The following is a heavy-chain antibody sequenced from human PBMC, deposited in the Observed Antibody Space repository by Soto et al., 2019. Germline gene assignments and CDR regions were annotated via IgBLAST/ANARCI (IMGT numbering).Heavy chain of an antibody. Sequence: SQTLSLTCAISGDSASSNSAAWNWIRQSPSRGLEWLGRTYYRSKWYNDYAVSVKSRITINPDTSKNQFSLQLNSVTPEDTAVYYCARDAAVGYCSSTSCYDYYYYGMDVWGQGTTVTVS. CDR3: ARDAAVGYCSSTSCYDYYYYGMDV. J-gene: IGHJ6*02. CDR2: TYYRSKWYN. V-gene: IGHV6-1*01. D-gene: IGHD2-2*01. CDR1: GDSASSNSAA.